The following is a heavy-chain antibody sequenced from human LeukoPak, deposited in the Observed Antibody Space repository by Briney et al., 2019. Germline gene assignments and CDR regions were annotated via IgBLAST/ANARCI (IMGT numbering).Heavy chain of an antibody. D-gene: IGHD2-2*01. CDR2: INHSGST. CDR3: ARGRPLYCSSPSCANHYYYYHYSMGV. V-gene: IGHV4-34*01. J-gene: IGHJ6*03. Sequence: SETLSLTCAVYGGSFSGYYWSWIRRPPGNGLEWIGEINHSGSTNYNPSLKSRVTISVDTSKNQFSLKLSSVTAADTAVYYCARGRPLYCSSPSCANHYYYYHYSMGVWGEGTTVTVSS. CDR1: GGSFSGYY.